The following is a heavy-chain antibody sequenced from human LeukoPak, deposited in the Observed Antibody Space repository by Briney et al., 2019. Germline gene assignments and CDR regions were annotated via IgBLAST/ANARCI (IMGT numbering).Heavy chain of an antibody. CDR3: AKDITGDEPEDDAFDI. D-gene: IGHD1-14*01. V-gene: IGHV3-23*01. CDR2: ISGSGGST. Sequence: GGSLRLSCAASGFTFSSYAMSWVRQAPGKGLEWVSAISGSGGSTYYADSVKGRFTISRDNSKNTLYLQMNSLRAEDTALYYCAKDITGDEPEDDAFDIWGQGTMVTVSS. J-gene: IGHJ3*02. CDR1: GFTFSSYA.